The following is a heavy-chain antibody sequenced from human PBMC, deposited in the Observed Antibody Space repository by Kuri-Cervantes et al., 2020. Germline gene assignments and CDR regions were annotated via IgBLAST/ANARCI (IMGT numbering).Heavy chain of an antibody. V-gene: IGHV4-30-4*01. J-gene: IGHJ4*02. Sequence: LRLSCTVSGGSISSGDYYWSWIRQPPGKGLEWIGYIYYSGSTYYNPSLKSRVTISVDTSKNQFSLKLSSVTAADTAVYYCARDVPYCSGGSCYSFIDYWGQGTLVTVSS. D-gene: IGHD2-15*01. CDR3: ARDVPYCSGGSCYSFIDY. CDR2: IYYSGST. CDR1: GGSISSGDYY.